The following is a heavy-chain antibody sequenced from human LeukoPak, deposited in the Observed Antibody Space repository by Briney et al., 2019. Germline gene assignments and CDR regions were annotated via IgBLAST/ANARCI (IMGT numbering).Heavy chain of an antibody. V-gene: IGHV1-2*05. D-gene: IGHD1-26*01. CDR2: IHPYRGGT. CDR3: ARAYRVGAPLHFQH. CDR1: GYTFSGYF. Sequence: ASVKVSCKASGYTFSGYFMHWVRQAPGQGLEWMGRIHPYRGGTNYAQKFQGRVTMTRDTSISTAYMELSRLTSDDTGVYYCARAYRVGAPLHFQHWGQGTLVTVSS. J-gene: IGHJ1*01.